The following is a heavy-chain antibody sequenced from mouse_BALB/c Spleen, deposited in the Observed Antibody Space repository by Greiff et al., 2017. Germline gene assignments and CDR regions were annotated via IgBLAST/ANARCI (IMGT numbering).Heavy chain of an antibody. D-gene: IGHD2-10*02. CDR2: IWAGGST. CDR1: GFSLNSSG. CDR3: ARDGEYGNLEDY. V-gene: IGHV2-9*02. J-gene: IGHJ2*01. Sequence: VQLQESGPGLVAPSQCLSISCTASGFSLNSSGVHWVRQPPGKGLEWLGVIWAGGSTNYYSPLLSSLSISKDNSKSQVFLKMNSLQTDDTAMYYCARDGEYGNLEDYWGQGTTLTVSS.